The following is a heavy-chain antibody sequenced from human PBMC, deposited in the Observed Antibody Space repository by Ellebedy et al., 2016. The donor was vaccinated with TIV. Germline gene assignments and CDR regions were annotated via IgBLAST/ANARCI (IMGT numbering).Heavy chain of an antibody. CDR1: GFTFSSYA. CDR3: ARRRGYGDYLIGDYYYGMDV. V-gene: IGHV3-23*01. CDR2: ISGSGGST. D-gene: IGHD4-17*01. J-gene: IGHJ6*02. Sequence: GESLKISXAASGFTFSSYAMSWVRQAPGKGLEWVSAISGSGGSTYYADSVKGRFTISRDNSKNTLYLQMNSLRAEDTAVYYCARRRGYGDYLIGDYYYGMDVWGQGTTITVSS.